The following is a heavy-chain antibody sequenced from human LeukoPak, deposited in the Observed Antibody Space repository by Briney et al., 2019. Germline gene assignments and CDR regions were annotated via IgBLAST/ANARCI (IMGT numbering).Heavy chain of an antibody. D-gene: IGHD3-22*01. V-gene: IGHV4-4*07. CDR1: GGSISSYY. J-gene: IGHJ4*02. Sequence: SQTLSLTCTVSGGSISSYYWSWIRQPAGKGLEWIGRIYTSGSTNYNPSLKSRVTISVDKSKNQFSLKLSSVTAADTAVYYCARSGDYYDSSGYPYWGQGTLVTVSS. CDR2: IYTSGST. CDR3: ARSGDYYDSSGYPY.